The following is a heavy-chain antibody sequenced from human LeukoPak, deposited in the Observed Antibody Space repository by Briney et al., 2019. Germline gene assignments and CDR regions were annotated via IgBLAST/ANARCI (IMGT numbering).Heavy chain of an antibody. CDR3: ARDRSSFNGMDV. V-gene: IGHV3-74*01. Sequence: GGSLRLSCAASGFTFSNYWMHWVRQVPGKGLVWVSRIASDGSVTNYADSVKGRFTISRDNAKNTLYLQMNSLRVEDTAVYYCARDRSSFNGMDVWGQGTTVTVPS. CDR1: GFTFSNYW. CDR2: IASDGSVT. J-gene: IGHJ6*02.